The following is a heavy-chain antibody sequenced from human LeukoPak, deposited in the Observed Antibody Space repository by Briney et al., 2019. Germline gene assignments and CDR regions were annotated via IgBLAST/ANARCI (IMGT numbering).Heavy chain of an antibody. CDR1: GDSISSYY. CDR3: ARYYYDSSGYYYGT. Sequence: KPSETLSLTCTVSGDSISSYYWNWIRQPPGKGLEWIGYIYYSGSTNYNPSLKSRVTISVDTSKNQFSLKLSSVTAADTAVYYCARYYYDSSGYYYGTWGQGTLVTVSS. D-gene: IGHD3-22*01. J-gene: IGHJ5*02. CDR2: IYYSGST. V-gene: IGHV4-59*01.